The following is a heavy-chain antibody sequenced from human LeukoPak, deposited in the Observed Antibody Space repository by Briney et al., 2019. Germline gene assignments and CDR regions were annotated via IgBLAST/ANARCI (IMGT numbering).Heavy chain of an antibody. J-gene: IGHJ4*02. V-gene: IGHV1-2*06. CDR2: INPNSGGT. Sequence: ASVKVSCXASGYTFTGYYMHWVRQAPGQGLEWMGRINPNSGGTNYAQTFQGRVTMTRDTSISTAYMELSRLRSDDTAVYYCAREDSIAAAGADYWGQGTLVTVSS. CDR3: AREDSIAAAGADY. CDR1: GYTFTGYY. D-gene: IGHD6-13*01.